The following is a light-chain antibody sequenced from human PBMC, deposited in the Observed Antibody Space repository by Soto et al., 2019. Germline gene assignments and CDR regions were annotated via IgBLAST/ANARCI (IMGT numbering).Light chain of an antibody. J-gene: IGKJ1*01. CDR2: DAS. V-gene: IGKV3-11*01. Sequence: EIVLTQSPATLSLSPGERATLSCRASQSVSSYLAWYRQKPGQAPRLLIYDASNRATGIPARFSGSGSGTDFTLTISRLEPEDFAVYYCQQRSNWPPWTFGQGTKVDIK. CDR1: QSVSSY. CDR3: QQRSNWPPWT.